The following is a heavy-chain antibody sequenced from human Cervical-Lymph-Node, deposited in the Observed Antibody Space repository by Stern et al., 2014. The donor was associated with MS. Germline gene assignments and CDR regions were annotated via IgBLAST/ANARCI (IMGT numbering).Heavy chain of an antibody. Sequence: VQLVESGGGVVQPGRSPRLSCAASGFTFSTYAMHWVRQAPGKGLEWVTLISNDGTYKYYADSLKGRFTISRDNSKNTLYLQMNSLRPEDTAVYYCARPGGNCGSSSCYIPYFDYWGQGSLVTVSS. J-gene: IGHJ4*02. CDR1: GFTFSTYA. CDR3: ARPGGNCGSSSCYIPYFDY. V-gene: IGHV3-30*04. CDR2: ISNDGTYK. D-gene: IGHD2-2*01.